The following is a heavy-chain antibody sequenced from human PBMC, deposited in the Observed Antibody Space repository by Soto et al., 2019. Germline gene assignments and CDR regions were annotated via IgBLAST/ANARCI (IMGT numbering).Heavy chain of an antibody. V-gene: IGHV1-69*02. D-gene: IGHD4-17*01. CDR1: GSTFSSYT. Sequence: SPVKVSCKASGSTFSSYTISWVRQAPGQGLEWMGRIIPILGIANYAQKFQGRVTITADKSTSTAYMELSSLRSEDTAVYYCACYGDYVRLVHPWGQGTLVTVSS. CDR3: ACYGDYVRLVHP. J-gene: IGHJ5*02. CDR2: IIPILGIA.